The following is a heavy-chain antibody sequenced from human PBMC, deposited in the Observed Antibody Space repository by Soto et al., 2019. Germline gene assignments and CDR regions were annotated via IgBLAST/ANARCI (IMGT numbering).Heavy chain of an antibody. Sequence: PSETLSLTCTVSGGSVSSYYWSWIRHPPGKGLEWIGYIYYSGSTNYNPPLKSRVTISVDTSKNQFSLKLSSVTAADTAVYYCARITHDYYDSSGYYHDVVLFDYWGQGTLVTVSS. V-gene: IGHV4-59*02. CDR1: GGSVSSYY. CDR3: ARITHDYYDSSGYYHDVVLFDY. D-gene: IGHD3-22*01. J-gene: IGHJ4*02. CDR2: IYYSGST.